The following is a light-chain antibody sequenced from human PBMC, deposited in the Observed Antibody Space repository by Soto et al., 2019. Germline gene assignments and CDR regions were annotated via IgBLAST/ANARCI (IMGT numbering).Light chain of an antibody. V-gene: IGKV3-15*01. CDR3: QQGHNWPLT. CDR1: HSISTE. J-gene: IGKJ2*01. CDR2: SAS. Sequence: IAMTQSPATLSVSPGERATLSCRASHSISTELAWYQQIPGQPPRLLIYSASTRATGVPARFTGSGSGSEFTLTISGLQSEDFAIYYCQQGHNWPLTFGQGTRLEI.